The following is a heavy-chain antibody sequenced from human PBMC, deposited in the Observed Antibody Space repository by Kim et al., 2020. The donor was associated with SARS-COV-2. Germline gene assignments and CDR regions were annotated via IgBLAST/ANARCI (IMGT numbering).Heavy chain of an antibody. J-gene: IGHJ2*01. CDR3: ARDGGRGYSYGYDWYFDL. V-gene: IGHV3-30-3*01. CDR1: GFTFSSYA. D-gene: IGHD5-18*01. Sequence: GGSLRLSCAASGFTFSSYAMHWVRQAPGKGLEWVAVISYDGSNKYYADSVKGRFTISRDNSKNTLYLQMNSLRAEDTAVYYCARDGGRGYSYGYDWYFDLCGRGTLCTVSS. CDR2: ISYDGSNK.